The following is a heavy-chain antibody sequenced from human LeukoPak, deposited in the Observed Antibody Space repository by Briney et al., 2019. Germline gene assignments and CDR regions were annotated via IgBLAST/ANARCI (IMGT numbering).Heavy chain of an antibody. CDR2: INHSGST. CDR1: GGSFSGYY. CDR3: ARATYCGGDCYPGASNIPNFDY. J-gene: IGHJ4*02. D-gene: IGHD2-21*02. V-gene: IGHV4-34*01. Sequence: PSETLSLTCAVYGGSFSGYYWSWIRQPPGKGLEWIGEINHSGSTNYNPSLKSRVTISVDTPKNQYSLKLSSVTAADTAVYYCARATYCGGDCYPGASNIPNFDYWGQGTLVTVSS.